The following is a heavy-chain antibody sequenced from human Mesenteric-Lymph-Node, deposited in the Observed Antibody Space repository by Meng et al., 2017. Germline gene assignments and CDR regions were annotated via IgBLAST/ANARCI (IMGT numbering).Heavy chain of an antibody. D-gene: IGHD1-14*01. CDR1: GFTFNTYW. CDR3: ARGYRDY. J-gene: IGHJ4*02. CDR2: INEDGSST. V-gene: IGHV3-74*01. Sequence: EVELVESGGGLVQPGESLRLSCAASGFTFNTYWMHWVRQVPGKGLVWVSRINEDGSSTSYADSVKGRFTISRDNAKNTLYLQMNSLRVEDTAVYYCARGYRDYWSQGTLVTVSS.